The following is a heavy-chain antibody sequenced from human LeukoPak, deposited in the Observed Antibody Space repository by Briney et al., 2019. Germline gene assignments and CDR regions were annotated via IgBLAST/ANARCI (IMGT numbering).Heavy chain of an antibody. V-gene: IGHV3-7*04. CDR1: GFTFSAYL. CDR3: ARLFCSGGRCDSAFDS. Sequence: GGSLRLSFSASGFTFSAYLVSWGRQVSGKRLEGVAHIGQDGGEKHYVDSVKGRFTISRDNAENSVHLQMNSLRAEDTAIYHCARLFCSGGRCDSAFDSWGQGTLVTVSS. CDR2: IGQDGGEK. D-gene: IGHD2-15*01. J-gene: IGHJ4*02.